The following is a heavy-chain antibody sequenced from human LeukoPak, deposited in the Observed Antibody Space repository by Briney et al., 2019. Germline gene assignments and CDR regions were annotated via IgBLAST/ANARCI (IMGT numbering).Heavy chain of an antibody. V-gene: IGHV1-2*02. D-gene: IGHD3-3*01. CDR3: ARDPYDGNYFFDY. CDR2: FNANSGAT. CDR1: GYTLTGYH. J-gene: IGHJ4*02. Sequence: GASVKVSCKTSGYTLTGYHVHWVRQAPGQGLEWMGWFNANSGATKYAQKFQGRVTMTRDTSIGTDFMELTSLISDDTAIYYCARDPYDGNYFFDYWGQGTLVTVAS.